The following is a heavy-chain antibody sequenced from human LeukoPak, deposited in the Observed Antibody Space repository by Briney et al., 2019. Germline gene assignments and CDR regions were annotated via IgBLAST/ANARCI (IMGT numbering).Heavy chain of an antibody. CDR2: ISSSSSYI. CDR1: GFIFSSCN. J-gene: IGHJ4*02. CDR3: ARGRHGYNYLIDY. D-gene: IGHD5-24*01. Sequence: PGGSLRLSCAASGFIFSSCNMNWVRQAPGKGLEWVSSISSSSSYIYYADSVKGRFTISRDNAKNSLYLQMNSLRAEDTAVYYCARGRHGYNYLIDYWGQGTLVTVSS. V-gene: IGHV3-21*01.